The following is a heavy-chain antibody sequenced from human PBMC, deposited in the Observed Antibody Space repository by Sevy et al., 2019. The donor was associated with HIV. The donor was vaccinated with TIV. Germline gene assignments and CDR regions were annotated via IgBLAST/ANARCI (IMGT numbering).Heavy chain of an antibody. V-gene: IGHV3-23*01. J-gene: IGHJ5*02. CDR3: AKDRGIVVVPAAMPGGFDP. CDR2: ISGSGGST. D-gene: IGHD2-2*01. Sequence: GGPLRLSCAASGFTFSSYAMSWVRQAPGKGLEWVSAISGSGGSTYYADSVKGRFTISRDNSKNTLYLQMNSLRAEDTAVYYCAKDRGIVVVPAAMPGGFDPWGQGTLVTVSS. CDR1: GFTFSSYA.